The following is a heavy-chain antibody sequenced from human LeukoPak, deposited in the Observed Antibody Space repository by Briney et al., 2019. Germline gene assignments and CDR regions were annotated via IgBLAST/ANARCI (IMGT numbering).Heavy chain of an antibody. CDR2: ISSSGSTI. D-gene: IGHD3-10*02. CDR1: GFTVSANS. CDR3: AELGITMIGGV. J-gene: IGHJ6*04. V-gene: IGHV3-11*04. Sequence: GGSLRLSCTVSGFTVSANSMSWVRQAPGKGLEWVSYISSSGSTIYYADSVKGRFTISRDNAKNSLCLQMNSLRAEDTAVYYCAELGITMIGGVWGKGTTVTISS.